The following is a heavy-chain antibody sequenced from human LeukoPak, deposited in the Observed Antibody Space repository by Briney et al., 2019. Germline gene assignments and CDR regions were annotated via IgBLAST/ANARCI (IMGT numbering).Heavy chain of an antibody. J-gene: IGHJ4*02. V-gene: IGHV3-48*01. CDR2: ISSSSSTI. Sequence: GGSLRLSCAASGFTFNSYSMNWVRQAPGKGLEWVSYISSSSSTIYYADSVKGRFTISRDNAKNSLYLQMNSLRAEDTAVYYCARGGTVTLPMFDYWGQGTLVTVSS. CDR1: GFTFNSYS. CDR3: ARGGTVTLPMFDY. D-gene: IGHD4-11*01.